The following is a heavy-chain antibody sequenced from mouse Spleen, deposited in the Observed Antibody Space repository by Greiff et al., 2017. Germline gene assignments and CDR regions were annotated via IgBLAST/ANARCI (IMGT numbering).Heavy chain of an antibody. V-gene: IGHV1-69*01. CDR2: IDPSDSYT. J-gene: IGHJ3*01. Sequence: VQLQQPGAELVMPGASVKLSCKASGYTFTSYWMHWVKQRPGQGLEWIGEIDPSDSYTNYNQKFKGKATLTVDTSSSTAYMQLSSLTSEDSAVYYCARERWAWFAYWGQGTLVTVSA. CDR3: ARERWAWFAY. D-gene: IGHD1-1*02. CDR1: GYTFTSYW.